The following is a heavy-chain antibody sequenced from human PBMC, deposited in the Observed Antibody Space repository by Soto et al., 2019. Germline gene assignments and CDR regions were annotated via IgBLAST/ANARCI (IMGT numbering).Heavy chain of an antibody. J-gene: IGHJ5*02. Sequence: SATLSLTCSVSGDSISSSGYYWGWIRQPPGKGLEWIGTIYYSGDTYYNPSLKSRVTISVDTSKNQFSLRLRSVTAADTAVYYCARMSSSWYGWFDPWGQGTLVTVSS. CDR1: GDSISSSGYY. CDR2: IYYSGDT. D-gene: IGHD6-13*01. V-gene: IGHV4-39*01. CDR3: ARMSSSWYGWFDP.